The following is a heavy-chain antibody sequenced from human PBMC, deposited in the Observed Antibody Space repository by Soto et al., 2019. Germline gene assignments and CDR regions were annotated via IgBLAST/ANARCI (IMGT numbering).Heavy chain of an antibody. V-gene: IGHV3-23*01. CDR3: AKDIVAVGGYETFDF. Sequence: EVQLSQSGGGLVQPGGSLRLSCAASGFTFSNFAMRWVRQAPGKGLEWVSDISGSCGSTYYAESVKGRFTITRDNSTNTLFLQMNSLRVEDTAVYYCAKDIVAVGGYETFDFWGQGTMVTVSS. J-gene: IGHJ4*02. CDR2: ISGSCGST. D-gene: IGHD5-12*01. CDR1: GFTFSNFA.